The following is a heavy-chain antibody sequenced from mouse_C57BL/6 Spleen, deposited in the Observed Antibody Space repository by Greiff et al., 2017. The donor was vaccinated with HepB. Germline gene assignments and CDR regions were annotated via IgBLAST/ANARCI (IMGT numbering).Heavy chain of an antibody. J-gene: IGHJ3*01. CDR3: ARQEYDGWFAY. D-gene: IGHD2-14*01. V-gene: IGHV5-6*01. CDR1: GFTFSSYG. CDR2: ISSGGSYT. Sequence: EVKVVESGGDLVKPGGSLKLSCAASGFTFSSYGMSWVRQTPDKRLEWVATISSGGSYTYYPDSVKGRFTISRDNAKNTLYLQMSSLKSEDTAMYYCARQEYDGWFAYWGQGTLVTVSA.